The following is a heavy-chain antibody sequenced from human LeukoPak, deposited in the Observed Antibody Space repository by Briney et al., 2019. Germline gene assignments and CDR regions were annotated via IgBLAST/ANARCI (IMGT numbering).Heavy chain of an antibody. CDR2: IKPDGSEK. CDR3: ARYGLTAALDF. J-gene: IGHJ4*02. V-gene: IGHV3-7*01. D-gene: IGHD2-21*02. Sequence: GGSLRLSCAASGFTFSSSWMSWVRQAPGKGLEWVANIKPDGSEKFHVDSVKGRFTISRDNSKSSLSLQMNSLRAGDTAVYYCARYGLTAALDFWGQGTLVTVSS. CDR1: GFTFSSSW.